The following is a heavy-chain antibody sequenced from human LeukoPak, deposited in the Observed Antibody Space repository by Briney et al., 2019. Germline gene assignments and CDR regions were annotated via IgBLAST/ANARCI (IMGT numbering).Heavy chain of an antibody. Sequence: GRSLRLSCAASGFTFDDYAMHWVRQAPGKGLEWVSGISWNSGSIGYADSVKGRFTISRDNAKNSLYLQMNSPRAEDTAVYYCAKEKGSSSGCDYWGQGTLVTVSS. CDR1: GFTFDDYA. CDR3: AKEKGSSSGCDY. J-gene: IGHJ4*02. CDR2: ISWNSGSI. D-gene: IGHD6-25*01. V-gene: IGHV3-9*01.